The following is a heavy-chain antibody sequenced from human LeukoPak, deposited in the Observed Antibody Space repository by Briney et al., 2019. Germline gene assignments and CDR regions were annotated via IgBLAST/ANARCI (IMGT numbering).Heavy chain of an antibody. D-gene: IGHD6-19*01. CDR2: IPYDGSDK. V-gene: IGHV3-30*02. Sequence: PGGSLRLSCAASGFTFTKYAMHWVRQAPGKGLEWVAFIPYDGSDKYYADSVKGRFTISRDNSKNTLSLQMNSLRADDTAVYYCARDWSTISGWFLDYWGQGTLVTVSS. J-gene: IGHJ4*02. CDR1: GFTFTKYA. CDR3: ARDWSTISGWFLDY.